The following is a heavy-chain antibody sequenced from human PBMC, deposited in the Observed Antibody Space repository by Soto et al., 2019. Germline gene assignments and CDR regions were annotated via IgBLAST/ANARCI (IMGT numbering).Heavy chain of an antibody. CDR3: ARRGDYGDYYFDY. D-gene: IGHD4-17*01. CDR1: GGSISSSSYY. V-gene: IGHV4-39*01. Sequence: QLQLQESGPGLVKPSETLSLTCTVSGGSISSSSYYWGWIRQPPGKGLEWIGSIYYSGSTYYNPSLKSRVTISVDTSQNPFSLKLSSVTAADTAGYYCARRGDYGDYYFDYWGPGTLVTVSS. J-gene: IGHJ4*02. CDR2: IYYSGST.